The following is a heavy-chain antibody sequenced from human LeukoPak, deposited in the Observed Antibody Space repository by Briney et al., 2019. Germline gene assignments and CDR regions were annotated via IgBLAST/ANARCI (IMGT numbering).Heavy chain of an antibody. CDR3: ARGCGSSWYNFDY. CDR1: GGSFSGYY. J-gene: IGHJ4*02. V-gene: IGHV4-34*01. CDR2: INHSGST. Sequence: PSETLSLTCGVYGGSFSGYYWSWIRQPPGKGLEWIGEINHSGSTNYNPSLKSRVTISVDTSKNQFSLKLSSVTAADTAVYYCARGCGSSWYNFDYWGQGTLVTVSS. D-gene: IGHD6-13*01.